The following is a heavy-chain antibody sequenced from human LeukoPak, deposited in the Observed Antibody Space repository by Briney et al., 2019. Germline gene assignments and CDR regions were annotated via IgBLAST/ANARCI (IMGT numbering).Heavy chain of an antibody. CDR2: INPNSGGT. CDR1: GYTFTGYY. Sequence: GASVKVSCKASGYTFTGYYMHWVRQAPGQGLEWMGWINPNSGGTNYAQKFQGRVTMTRDTSISTAYMELSRLRSDDTAVYYCARDADSRAYYYMDVWGKGTRSPSP. CDR3: ARDADSRAYYYMDV. V-gene: IGHV1-2*02. J-gene: IGHJ6*03. D-gene: IGHD6-13*01.